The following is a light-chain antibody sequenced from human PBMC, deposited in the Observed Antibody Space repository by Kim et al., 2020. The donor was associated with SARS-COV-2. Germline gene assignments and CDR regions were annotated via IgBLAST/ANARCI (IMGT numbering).Light chain of an antibody. Sequence: LSLSPGRSATPSGRARQCIGSSLAWDQHKPGQAPRLLIYDAFNRATGIPARFSGSGSGTDFTLTISSLEPEDFAVYYCQQRSNWYTFGQGTRLEIK. V-gene: IGKV3-11*01. CDR2: DAF. CDR3: QQRSNWYT. J-gene: IGKJ2*01. CDR1: QCIGSS.